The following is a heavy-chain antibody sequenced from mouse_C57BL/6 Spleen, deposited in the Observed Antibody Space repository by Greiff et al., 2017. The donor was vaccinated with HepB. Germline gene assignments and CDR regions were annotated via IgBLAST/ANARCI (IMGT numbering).Heavy chain of an antibody. J-gene: IGHJ2*01. CDR1: GYTFTSYW. V-gene: IGHV1-59*01. CDR3: ARRSNYYFDY. Sequence: VQLQQPGAELVRPGTSVKLSCKASGYTFTSYWMHWVKQRPGQGLEWIGVIDPSDSYTNYNQKFKGKATLTVDTSSSTAYMQLSSLTSEDSAVYYCARRSNYYFDYWGQGTTLTVSS. D-gene: IGHD2-5*01. CDR2: IDPSDSYT.